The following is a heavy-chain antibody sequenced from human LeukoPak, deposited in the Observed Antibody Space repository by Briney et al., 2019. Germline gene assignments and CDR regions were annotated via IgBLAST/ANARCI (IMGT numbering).Heavy chain of an antibody. J-gene: IGHJ6*03. CDR3: ARVGKTGSYYVYYYYYMDV. CDR1: GFTFSSYS. D-gene: IGHD1-26*01. Sequence: GGSLRLSCAASGFTFSSYSMNWVRQAPGKGLEWVSYISSSSSTIYYADSVKGRFTISRDNAKNSLYLQMNSLRAEDTAVYYCARVGKTGSYYVYYYYYMDVWGKGTTVTVSS. CDR2: ISSSSSTI. V-gene: IGHV3-48*01.